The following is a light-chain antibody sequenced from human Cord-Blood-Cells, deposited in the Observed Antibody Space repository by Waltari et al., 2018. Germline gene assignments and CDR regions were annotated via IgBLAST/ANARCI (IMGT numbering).Light chain of an antibody. V-gene: IGLV2-11*01. J-gene: IGLJ1*01. CDR3: CSYAGSYTYV. CDR2: DVS. Sequence: QSALTPPRSASGPPGHSVTIACPGTSSDVGGYQYASWYQQHPGKPPKLMIYDVSKRPSGVPDRFSGSKSGNTASLTISGLQAEDEADYYCCSYAGSYTYVFGTGTKVTVL. CDR1: SSDVGGYQY.